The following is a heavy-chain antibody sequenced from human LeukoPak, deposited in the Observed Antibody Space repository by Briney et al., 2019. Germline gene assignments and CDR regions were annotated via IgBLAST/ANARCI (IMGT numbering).Heavy chain of an antibody. D-gene: IGHD3-22*01. J-gene: IGHJ5*02. V-gene: IGHV1-18*04. Sequence: ASVKVSCKASGYTFTSHGITWVRQAPGQGLEWMGWISTYNVNTNYAQKLQGRVTMTTDTSTSTAYLELRSLRSDDTAVYYCARDQYYDSKGWFDPWGQGTLVTVSS. CDR1: GYTFTSHG. CDR3: ARDQYYDSKGWFDP. CDR2: ISTYNVNT.